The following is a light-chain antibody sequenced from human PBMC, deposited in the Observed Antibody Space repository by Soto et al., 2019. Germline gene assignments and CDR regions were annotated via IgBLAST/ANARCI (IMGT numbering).Light chain of an antibody. CDR3: QQYGDWPPWT. CDR1: QSVRSN. J-gene: IGKJ1*01. V-gene: IGKV3-15*01. Sequence: ETVMTQSPATLSLSPGERATLSCRASQSVRSNLAWYQQRPGQPPRLLIYGASARATGIPARFTGGGSGTEFTLTITSLQSEDFAVYYCQQYGDWPPWTFGQGTKVDI. CDR2: GAS.